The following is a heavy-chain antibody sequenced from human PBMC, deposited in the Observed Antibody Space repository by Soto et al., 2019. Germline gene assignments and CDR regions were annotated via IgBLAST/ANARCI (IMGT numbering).Heavy chain of an antibody. CDR3: VKAGSSWYFNYYYGMDV. CDR2: ISGSGGST. Sequence: VGSLRLSCAASGFTFSSYAMSWVRQAPGKGLEWVSAISGSGGSTYYADSVKGRFTISRDNSKNTLYLQMNSLRAEDTAVYYCVKAGSSWYFNYYYGMDVWGQGTTVTVSS. V-gene: IGHV3-23*01. D-gene: IGHD6-13*01. CDR1: GFTFSSYA. J-gene: IGHJ6*02.